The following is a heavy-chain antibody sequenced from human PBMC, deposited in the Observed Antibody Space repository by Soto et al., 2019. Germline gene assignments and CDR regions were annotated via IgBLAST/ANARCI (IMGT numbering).Heavy chain of an antibody. CDR1: GGSISSYY. D-gene: IGHD4-17*01. CDR3: ARHLGTVTPGGVDY. Sequence: QVQLQESGPGLVKPSETLSLTCTVSGGSISSYYWSWIRQPPGKGLEWIGYIYYSGSTNYNPSLKSRVTISVDTSKNQFSLRLSSVTAADTAVYYCARHLGTVTPGGVDYWGQGTLVTVSS. CDR2: IYYSGST. J-gene: IGHJ4*02. V-gene: IGHV4-59*08.